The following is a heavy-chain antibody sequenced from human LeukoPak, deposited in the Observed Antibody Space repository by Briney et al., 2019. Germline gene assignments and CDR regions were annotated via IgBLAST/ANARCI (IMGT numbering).Heavy chain of an antibody. V-gene: IGHV3-23*01. CDR2: ISGSGGST. CDR1: GFTFSSYA. CDR3: ARDPSFSVPYYYYGMDV. Sequence: GGSLRLSCAASGFTFSSYAMSWVRQAPGKGLEWVSAISGSGGSTYYADSVKGRFTISRDNSKNTLYLQMNSLRAEDTAVYYRARDPSFSVPYYYYGMDVWGQGTTVTVS. J-gene: IGHJ6*02. D-gene: IGHD3-10*01.